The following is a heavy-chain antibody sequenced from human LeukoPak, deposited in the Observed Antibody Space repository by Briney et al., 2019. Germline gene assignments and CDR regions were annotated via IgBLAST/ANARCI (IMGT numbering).Heavy chain of an antibody. CDR1: GYSISSGYY. CDR2: IYHSGST. J-gene: IGHJ5*02. D-gene: IGHD4-17*01. Sequence: SETLSLTCTVSGYSISSGYYWGWIRQPPGKGLEWIGSIYHSGSTYYNPSLKSRVTISLDTSKNQFSLNLSSVTAADTAVYYCAIFYGAWGQGILVTVSS. V-gene: IGHV4-38-2*02. CDR3: AIFYGA.